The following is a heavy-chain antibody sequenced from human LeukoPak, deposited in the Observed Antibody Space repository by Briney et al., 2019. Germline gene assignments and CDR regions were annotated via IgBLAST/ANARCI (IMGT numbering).Heavy chain of an antibody. V-gene: IGHV3-74*01. CDR3: ARALAVTGTGGFDP. D-gene: IGHD6-19*01. Sequence: GGSLRLSCAASGFTFSTYWMHWVRQAPGKGLVWVSRINRDGSSTSYADSVKGRFTISRDNAQNTLYLQMNSLRAGDTAVYYCARALAVTGTGGFDPWGQGTLVTVSS. J-gene: IGHJ5*02. CDR1: GFTFSTYW. CDR2: INRDGSST.